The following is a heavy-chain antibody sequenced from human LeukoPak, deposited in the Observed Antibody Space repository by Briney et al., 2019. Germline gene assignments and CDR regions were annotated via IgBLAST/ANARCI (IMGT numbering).Heavy chain of an antibody. CDR1: GYTFTSYD. CDR3: ARVRAYYYGMDV. J-gene: IGHJ6*02. V-gene: IGHV1-8*01. CDR2: MNPNSGNT. Sequence: AASVKVSCKASGYTFTSYDINWVRQATGRGLEWMGWMNPNSGNTGYAQKFQGRVTMTRNTSISTAYMELSSLRSEDTAVYYCARVRAYYYGMDVWGQGTTVTVSS.